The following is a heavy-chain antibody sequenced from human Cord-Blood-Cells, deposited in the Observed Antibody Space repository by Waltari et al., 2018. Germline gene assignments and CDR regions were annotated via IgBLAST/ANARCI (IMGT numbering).Heavy chain of an antibody. J-gene: IGHJ4*02. Sequence: QVQLQESGPGLVKPSQTLSLTCTVSGGSISSGSYYWSWPRQPAGKGLEWIGYIYTSGSTNYNPSLKSRVTISVDTSKNQFSLKLSSVTAADTAVYYCARVYNWNYYFDYWGQGTLVTVSS. V-gene: IGHV4-61*09. D-gene: IGHD1-7*01. CDR1: GGSISSGSYY. CDR2: IYTSGST. CDR3: ARVYNWNYYFDY.